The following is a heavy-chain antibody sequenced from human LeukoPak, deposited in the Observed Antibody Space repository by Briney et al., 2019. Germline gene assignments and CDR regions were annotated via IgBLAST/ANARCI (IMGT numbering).Heavy chain of an antibody. CDR2: ISHSGVGP. Sequence: GGSLRLSCAASELTFSSYGMCWVRQAPDKGLEWVSAISHSGVGPDYADSVKGRFTISRDNSKNTLYLQMDSLRPEDTSVYFCARSPTSWYFDYWGQGTLVTVSS. J-gene: IGHJ4*02. D-gene: IGHD2-2*01. V-gene: IGHV3-23*01. CDR3: ARSPTSWYFDY. CDR1: ELTFSSYG.